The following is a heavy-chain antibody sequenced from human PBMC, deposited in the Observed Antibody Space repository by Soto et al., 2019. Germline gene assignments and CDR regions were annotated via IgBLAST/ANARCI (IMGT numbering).Heavy chain of an antibody. J-gene: IGHJ4*01. Sequence: QVQLQESGPGLVKPSETLSLTCTVSGGSISSYYWSWIRQPPGKGLEWIGYIYYSGSTNYNPSLKSRVTISVDTSKNQFSLKLSSVPAADTAVYYCARLSYGDPWDYWGHGTLVTVSS. CDR3: ARLSYGDPWDY. CDR2: IYYSGST. D-gene: IGHD4-17*01. V-gene: IGHV4-59*08. CDR1: GGSISSYY.